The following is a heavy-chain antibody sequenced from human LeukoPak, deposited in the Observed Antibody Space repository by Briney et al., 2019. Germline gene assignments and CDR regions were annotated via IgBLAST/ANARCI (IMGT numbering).Heavy chain of an antibody. J-gene: IGHJ6*04. CDR3: ARDTCRPSTGLYYYGMDV. V-gene: IGHV4-34*01. CDR2: INHSGST. D-gene: IGHD2-2*01. Sequence: SETLSLTCAVYGGSFSGYYWSWIRQPPGKGLEWIGEINHSGSTNYNPSLKSRVTISVDTSKNQFSLKLSSVTAADTAVYYCARDTCRPSTGLYYYGMDVWGKGTTVTVS. CDR1: GGSFSGYY.